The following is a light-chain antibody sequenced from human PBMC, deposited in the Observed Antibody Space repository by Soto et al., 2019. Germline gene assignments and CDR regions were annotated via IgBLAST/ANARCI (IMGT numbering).Light chain of an antibody. CDR3: QQYTNWPYT. CDR2: GAS. Sequence: EIVMTQSPATLSVSPGERASLSCRASQSVGSNLAWYQQIAGQAPRLLIYGASTRATGIPARFSGSGSGTEFTLTISILQSEDFAVYSCQQYTNWPYTFGQGTKLEIK. CDR1: QSVGSN. J-gene: IGKJ2*01. V-gene: IGKV3-15*01.